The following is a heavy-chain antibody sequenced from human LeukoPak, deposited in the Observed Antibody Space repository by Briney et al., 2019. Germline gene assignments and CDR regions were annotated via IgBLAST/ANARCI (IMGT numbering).Heavy chain of an antibody. CDR3: ARYDYGDCWFDP. CDR2: IYYSGST. CDR1: GGSISSGGYY. V-gene: IGHV4-31*03. Sequence: SQTLSLTCTVSGGSISSGGYYWSWIRQHPGKGLEWIGYIYYSGSTYYNPSLKSRVTISVDTSKNQFSLKLSSVTAADTAVYYCARYDYGDCWFDPWGQGTLVTVSS. D-gene: IGHD4-17*01. J-gene: IGHJ5*02.